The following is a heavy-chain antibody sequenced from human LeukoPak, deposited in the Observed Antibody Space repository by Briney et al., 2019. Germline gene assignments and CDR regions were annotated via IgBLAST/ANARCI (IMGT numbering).Heavy chain of an antibody. V-gene: IGHV1-69*05. J-gene: IGHJ5*02. CDR2: ITPIFGTA. Sequence: ASVKVSCEASGGTFISYAISWVRQAPGQGLEWMGGITPIFGTADYAQKFQGRVTITTDESTSTAYMELSSLRSEDTAVYYCARARGNSSSWFPSWFDPWGQGTLVTVSS. CDR1: GGTFISYA. CDR3: ARARGNSSSWFPSWFDP. D-gene: IGHD6-13*01.